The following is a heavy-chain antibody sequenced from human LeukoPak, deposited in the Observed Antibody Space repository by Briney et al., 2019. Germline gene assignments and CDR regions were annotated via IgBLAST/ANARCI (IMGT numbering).Heavy chain of an antibody. CDR2: IKPNSGGT. CDR3: ARDVNYCSSTSCYVNWFDP. Sequence: ASVKVSCKASGYTFTGYYMHWVRQAPGQGLEWMGWIKPNSGGTNYAQKFQGRVTMTRDTSISTAYMELSRLRSDDTAVYYCARDVNYCSSTSCYVNWFDPWGQGTLVTVSS. CDR1: GYTFTGYY. V-gene: IGHV1-2*02. J-gene: IGHJ5*02. D-gene: IGHD2-2*01.